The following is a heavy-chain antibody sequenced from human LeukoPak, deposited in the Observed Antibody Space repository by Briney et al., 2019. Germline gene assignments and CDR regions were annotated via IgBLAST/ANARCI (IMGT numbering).Heavy chain of an antibody. D-gene: IGHD5/OR15-5a*01. J-gene: IGHJ3*02. Sequence: GGSLRLSCAASGFTFSNYGMHWVRQAPGKGLEWVALIPYDGSNKYYADSVEGRFTISRDNSKNTVYLQINSLRADDTAVYYCAKDRSTSWAFDIWGRGTMVTVSS. V-gene: IGHV3-30*02. CDR1: GFTFSNYG. CDR2: IPYDGSNK. CDR3: AKDRSTSWAFDI.